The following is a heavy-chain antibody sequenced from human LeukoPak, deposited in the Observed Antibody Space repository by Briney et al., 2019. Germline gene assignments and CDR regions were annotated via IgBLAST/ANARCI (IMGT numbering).Heavy chain of an antibody. D-gene: IGHD6-13*01. CDR3: AKDTRQRAAGLLIHDAFDI. Sequence: GGSLRLSCAASGFTFSSYAMSWVRQAPGKGLEWVSAISGSGGSTYYADSVKGRFTISRDNSKNTLYLQMNSLRAEDTAVYYCAKDTRQRAAGLLIHDAFDIWGQGTMVTVSS. J-gene: IGHJ3*02. V-gene: IGHV3-23*01. CDR2: ISGSGGST. CDR1: GFTFSSYA.